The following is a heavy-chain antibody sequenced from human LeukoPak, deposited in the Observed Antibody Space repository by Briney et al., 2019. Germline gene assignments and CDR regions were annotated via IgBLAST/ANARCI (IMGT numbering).Heavy chain of an antibody. J-gene: IGHJ4*02. V-gene: IGHV3-7*01. CDR2: IKQDGSEK. Sequence: GGSLRLSCAASGFTFSSYWMSWVRQAPGRGLEWVANIKQDGSEKYYVDSVKGRFTISRDNAKNSLYLQMNSLRAEDTAVYYCARDPRKAYSDYWGQGTLVTVSS. CDR3: ARDPRKAYSDY. CDR1: GFTFSSYW.